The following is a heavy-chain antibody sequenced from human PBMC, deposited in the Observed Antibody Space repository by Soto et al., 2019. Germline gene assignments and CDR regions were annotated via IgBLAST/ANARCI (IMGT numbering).Heavy chain of an antibody. CDR1: GFTFSSYG. CDR3: ARDGSFWYDSSGLDP. J-gene: IGHJ5*02. CDR2: IWYDGINK. D-gene: IGHD1-20*01. Sequence: GSLRVSCAASGFTFSSYGMHWVRQAPGKGLEWVAVIWYDGINKYYADSVKGRFTISRDNSKDTLYLQMNSLRAEDTAVYYCARDGSFWYDSSGLDPWGQGTLVTVSS. V-gene: IGHV3-33*01.